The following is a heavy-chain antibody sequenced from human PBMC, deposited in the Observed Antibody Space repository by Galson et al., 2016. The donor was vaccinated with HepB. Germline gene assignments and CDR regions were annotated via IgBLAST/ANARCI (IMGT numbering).Heavy chain of an antibody. V-gene: IGHV4-39*01. Sequence: SETLSLTCSVSGASISSHTYYWGWIRQPPGKGLEWIGSISYSGSTHYNPSLKSRVTISEDTSRKQFSLRLTSVTAADTSVYYCRLDFLSGSYFDYWGQGILVTVSS. J-gene: IGHJ4*02. CDR2: ISYSGST. D-gene: IGHD3-3*01. CDR3: RLDFLSGSYFDY. CDR1: GASISSHTYY.